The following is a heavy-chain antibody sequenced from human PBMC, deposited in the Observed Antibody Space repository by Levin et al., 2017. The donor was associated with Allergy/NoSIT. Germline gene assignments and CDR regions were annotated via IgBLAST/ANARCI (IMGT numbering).Heavy chain of an antibody. V-gene: IGHV3-53*01. Sequence: GGSLRLSCAASGFTISSNYMSWVRQAPGKGLEWVSVIYSGGSTYYADSVKGRFTISRDNSKNTLYLQMNSLRAEDTAVYYCAREGRSGSKGGYYYYGMDVWGQGTTVTVSS. D-gene: IGHD3-3*01. CDR3: AREGRSGSKGGYYYYGMDV. CDR2: IYSGGST. CDR1: GFTISSNY. J-gene: IGHJ6*02.